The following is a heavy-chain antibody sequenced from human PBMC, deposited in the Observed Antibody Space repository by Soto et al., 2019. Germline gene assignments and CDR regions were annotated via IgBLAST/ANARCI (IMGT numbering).Heavy chain of an antibody. Sequence: QVQLVESGGGVVQPGRSLRLSCAASGFTFSSYAMHWVRQAPGKGLEWVAVISYDGSNKYYADSVKGRFTISRDNSKNTLYLQMNSLRAEDTAVYYCARDHVAVGKHYFDYWGQGTLVNFSS. J-gene: IGHJ4*02. CDR3: ARDHVAVGKHYFDY. CDR1: GFTFSSYA. CDR2: ISYDGSNK. D-gene: IGHD6-19*01. V-gene: IGHV3-30-3*01.